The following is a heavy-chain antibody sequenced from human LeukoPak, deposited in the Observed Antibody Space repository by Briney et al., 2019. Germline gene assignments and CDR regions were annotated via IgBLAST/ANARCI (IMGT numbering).Heavy chain of an antibody. Sequence: SETLSLTCTVSGASISSSYWSWIRQPPGKRLEWIGYIYYNGNTNSNPSLKSRVTISADTSKNRFSLKLSSVTAADTAIYYCVRGNYDNRGYSDAFDIWGQGTMVTVSS. CDR1: GASISSSY. D-gene: IGHD3-22*01. V-gene: IGHV4-59*01. CDR2: IYYNGNT. J-gene: IGHJ3*02. CDR3: VRGNYDNRGYSDAFDI.